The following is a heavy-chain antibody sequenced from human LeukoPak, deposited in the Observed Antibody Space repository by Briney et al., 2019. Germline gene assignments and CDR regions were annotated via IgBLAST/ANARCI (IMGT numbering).Heavy chain of an antibody. CDR1: GGTFSSYA. D-gene: IGHD6-6*01. CDR2: IIPIFGTA. Sequence: SVQVSCKASGGTFSSYAISWVRQAPGQGLEWMGGIIPIFGTANYAQKFQGRVTITTDESTSTAYMELSSLRSEDTAVYYCASQYSSSSRVSFDYWGQGTLVTVSS. V-gene: IGHV1-69*05. CDR3: ASQYSSSSRVSFDY. J-gene: IGHJ4*02.